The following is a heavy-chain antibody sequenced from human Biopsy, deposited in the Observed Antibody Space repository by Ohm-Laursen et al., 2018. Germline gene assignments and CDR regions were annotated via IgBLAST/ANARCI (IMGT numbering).Heavy chain of an antibody. V-gene: IGHV3-21*01. CDR2: ISAGSNYI. CDR3: AVEYYDSSGYYNPKWFNP. J-gene: IGHJ5*02. D-gene: IGHD3-22*01. CDR1: GFAFNNAW. Sequence: SLRLSCTASGFAFNNAWMTWVRQAPGKGLEWVSSISAGSNYIYYTDSVKGRFTISRDNAQNSLYLQMNSLRAEDTAFYYCAVEYYDSSGYYNPKWFNPWGQGTLVTVSS.